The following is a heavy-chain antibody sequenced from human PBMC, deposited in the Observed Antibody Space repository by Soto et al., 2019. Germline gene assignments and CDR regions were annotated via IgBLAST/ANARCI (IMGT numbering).Heavy chain of an antibody. V-gene: IGHV3-33*01. Sequence: QVQLVESGGGVVQPGRSLRLSCAASGFTFSSYGMHWVRQAPGKGLEWVAVIWYDGSNKYYADSVKGRFTISRDNSKNTLYLQMNSLRAEDTAVYYCAREGLELQWGYFDYWGQGTLVTVSS. CDR3: AREGLELQWGYFDY. D-gene: IGHD1-7*01. J-gene: IGHJ4*02. CDR1: GFTFSSYG. CDR2: IWYDGSNK.